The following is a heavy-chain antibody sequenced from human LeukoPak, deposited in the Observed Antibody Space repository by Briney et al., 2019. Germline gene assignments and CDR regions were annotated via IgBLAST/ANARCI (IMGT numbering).Heavy chain of an antibody. CDR2: ISSSGSTI. D-gene: IGHD3-10*01. CDR3: ARNGAGKSSNWFDP. Sequence: PGGSLRLSCAASGFTFSDYYMRWIRQAPGKGLEWVSYISSSGSTIYYADSVKGRFTISRDNAKNSLYLQMNSLRAEDTAVYYCARNGAGKSSNWFDPWGQGTLVTVSS. J-gene: IGHJ5*02. CDR1: GFTFSDYY. V-gene: IGHV3-11*01.